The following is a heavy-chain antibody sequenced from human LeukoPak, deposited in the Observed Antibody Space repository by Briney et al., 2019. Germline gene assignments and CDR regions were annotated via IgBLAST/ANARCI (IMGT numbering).Heavy chain of an antibody. CDR2: IYQSGST. V-gene: IGHV4-38-2*01. CDR3: ARRVAAGGTRWFDP. Sequence: SETLSLTCAVSGYSISCCYYWGWIRQPPGKGLEWIGSIYQSGSTYYNPSLKSRVTISVDTSKNQFSLNLSSVTAADTAVYYCARRVAAGGTRWFDPWGQGTLVTVSS. CDR1: GYSISCCYY. J-gene: IGHJ5*02. D-gene: IGHD6-13*01.